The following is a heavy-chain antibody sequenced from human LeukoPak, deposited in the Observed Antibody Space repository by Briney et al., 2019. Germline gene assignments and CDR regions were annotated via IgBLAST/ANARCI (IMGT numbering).Heavy chain of an antibody. J-gene: IGHJ4*02. CDR3: ARGVSY. V-gene: IGHV3-23*01. CDR2: ISGSGDTT. Sequence: GGSLRLSCAASRFTFSSYTMSWVRQAPGQGLEWVSAISGSGDTTYYADSVKGRFTISRDNAKNSMDLQMNSLRVEDTAVYYCARGVSYWGQGTLVTVSS. CDR1: RFTFSSYT. D-gene: IGHD2-21*01.